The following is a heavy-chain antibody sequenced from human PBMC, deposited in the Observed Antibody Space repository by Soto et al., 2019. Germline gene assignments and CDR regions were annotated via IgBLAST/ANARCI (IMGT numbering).Heavy chain of an antibody. Sequence: ASVKVSCKASGYTFTSYGISWVRQAPGQGLEWMGWISAYNGNTNYAQKLQGRVTMTTDTSTSTAYMEVSSLRFEDTAVYYCARDLPSTGWYDYWGQGTLVTVPQ. D-gene: IGHD1-1*01. V-gene: IGHV1-18*01. J-gene: IGHJ5*01. CDR2: ISAYNGNT. CDR1: GYTFTSYG. CDR3: ARDLPSTGWYDY.